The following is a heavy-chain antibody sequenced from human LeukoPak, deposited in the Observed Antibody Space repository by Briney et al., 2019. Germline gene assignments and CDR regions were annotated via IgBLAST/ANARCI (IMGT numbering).Heavy chain of an antibody. D-gene: IGHD1/OR15-1a*01. CDR1: GFPFTTFG. J-gene: IGHJ4*02. CDR2: ISPDGKIE. Sequence: GSRRLSFAASGFPFTTFGIHWVRPAPGKGLGWVAAISPDGKIEYYTDSVKGRFTVSRDNSKNMIYLQMNSLRGEDSAVYFCAKINNDDDYWGQGALVTVSS. CDR3: AKINNDDDY. V-gene: IGHV3-30*18.